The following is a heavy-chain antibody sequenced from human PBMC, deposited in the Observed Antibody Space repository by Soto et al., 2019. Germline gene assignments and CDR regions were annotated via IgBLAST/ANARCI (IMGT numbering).Heavy chain of an antibody. CDR1: GGSISSYY. V-gene: IGHV4-59*08. CDR3: ARRYGDAFDI. D-gene: IGHD4-17*01. J-gene: IGHJ3*02. Sequence: SETLSLTCTVSGGSISSYYWSWIRQPPGKGLEWIGYIYYSGSTNYNPSLKSRVTISVDTSKNQFSLKLSSVTAADTAVYYCARRYGDAFDIWGQGTMVT. CDR2: IYYSGST.